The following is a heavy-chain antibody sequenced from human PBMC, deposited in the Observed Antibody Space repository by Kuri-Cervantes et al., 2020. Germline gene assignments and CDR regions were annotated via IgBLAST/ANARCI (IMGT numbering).Heavy chain of an antibody. CDR1: GYTFTGYY. CDR3: ARESGAAPGMVF. J-gene: IGHJ4*02. V-gene: IGHV1-2*04. Sequence: ASVKVSCKASGYTFTGYYMHWVRQAPGQGLEWMGWINPNSGGTNYAQKFQGWVTMTRDTSISTAYMELTSLTSEDTAVYYCARESGAAPGMVFWGQGTLVTVSS. D-gene: IGHD6-13*01. CDR2: INPNSGGT.